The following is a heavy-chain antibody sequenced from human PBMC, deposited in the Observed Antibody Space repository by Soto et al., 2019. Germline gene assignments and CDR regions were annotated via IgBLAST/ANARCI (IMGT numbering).Heavy chain of an antibody. J-gene: IGHJ5*02. V-gene: IGHV4-4*07. CDR3: VRDGTKTLRDWFDP. CDR2: IYATGTT. D-gene: IGHD1-1*01. CDR1: GASISGFY. Sequence: SETLSLTCTVSGASISGFYWSWIRKSAGKGLEWIGRIYATGTTDYNPSLKSRVMMSVDTSKKQFSLKLRSVTAADTAVYYCVRDGTKTLRDWFDPWAQGISVTVSS.